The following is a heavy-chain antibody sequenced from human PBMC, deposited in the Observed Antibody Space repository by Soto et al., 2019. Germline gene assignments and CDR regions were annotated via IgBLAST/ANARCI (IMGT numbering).Heavy chain of an antibody. CDR2: IYHSGTT. J-gene: IGHJ4*02. Sequence: PSETLSLTCAVSGYSISSGYYWGWIRQPPGKGLEWIATIYHSGTTYSNLSLKSRVTISVDTSKNQFSLKLSSVTAADTAVYYCARGLYYYDSSGYSPDYWGLGTLVTVSS. CDR1: GYSISSGYY. D-gene: IGHD3-22*01. CDR3: ARGLYYYDSSGYSPDY. V-gene: IGHV4-38-2*01.